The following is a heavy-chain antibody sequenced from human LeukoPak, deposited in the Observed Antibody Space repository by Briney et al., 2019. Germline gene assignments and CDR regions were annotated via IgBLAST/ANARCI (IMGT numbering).Heavy chain of an antibody. CDR2: IYSDGGT. CDR3: ARDSSGPAF. V-gene: IGHV3-53*01. D-gene: IGHD3-22*01. J-gene: IGHJ4*02. CDR1: GFIVSNNY. Sequence: GGSLRLSWAASGFIVSNNYMSWVRQAPGKGLEWVSVIYSDGGTYYSDSVKGRFTISRDYSKNTLYLQMNSLRADDTAVYYCARDSSGPAFWGQGTLVTVSS.